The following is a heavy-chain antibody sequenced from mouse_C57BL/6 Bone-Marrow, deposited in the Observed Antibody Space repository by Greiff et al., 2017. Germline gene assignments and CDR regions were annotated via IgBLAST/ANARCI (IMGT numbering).Heavy chain of an antibody. Sequence: VKLQQPGPELVKPGASVKLSCKASGYTFTSYCMHWVKQSPGQSLEWIGNINPNNGGTNYNEKFKSKATLTVDKSSSTAYMELSSLTSEDSAVYYCASSGYLLGSRCGQGPTLTVSS. CDR3: ASSGYLLGSR. CDR1: GYTFTSYC. D-gene: IGHD2-1*01. V-gene: IGHV1-53*01. J-gene: IGHJ2*01. CDR2: INPNNGGT.